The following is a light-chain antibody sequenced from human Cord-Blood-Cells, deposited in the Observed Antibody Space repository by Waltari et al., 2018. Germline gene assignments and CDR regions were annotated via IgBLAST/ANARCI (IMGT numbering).Light chain of an antibody. CDR2: GKN. Sequence: SSELTQDPAVSVALGQTVRITCQGDSLRSSYASWSQQKPGQAPVLVIFGKNNRPPGIPDRFSGSSSGNTASLTITGAQAEDEADYYCNSRDSSGNHVFGTGTKVTVL. V-gene: IGLV3-19*01. J-gene: IGLJ1*01. CDR1: SLRSSY. CDR3: NSRDSSGNHV.